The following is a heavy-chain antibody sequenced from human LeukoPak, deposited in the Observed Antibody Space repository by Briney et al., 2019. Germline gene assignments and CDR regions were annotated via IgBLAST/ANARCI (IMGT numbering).Heavy chain of an antibody. CDR1: GYTFTSYG. D-gene: IGHD2-2*01. CDR3: ARIGYCSSTSCGYYYGMDV. Sequence: ALVKVSCKASGYTFTSYGISWVRQAPGQGLEWMGWISAYNGNTNYAQKLQGRVTMTTDTSTSTAYMELRSLRSDDTAVYYCARIGYCSSTSCGYYYGMDVWGQGSTVTASS. V-gene: IGHV1-18*01. J-gene: IGHJ6*02. CDR2: ISAYNGNT.